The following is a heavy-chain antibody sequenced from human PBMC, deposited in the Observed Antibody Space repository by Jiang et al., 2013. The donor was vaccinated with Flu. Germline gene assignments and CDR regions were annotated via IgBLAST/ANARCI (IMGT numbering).Heavy chain of an antibody. V-gene: IGHV4-61*02. CDR2: IYTSGST. CDR1: GGSISSGSYY. Sequence: GSGLVKPSQTLSLTCTVSGGSISSGSYYWSWIRQPAGKGLEWIGRIYTSGSTNYNPSLKSRVTISVDTSKNQFSLKLSSVTAADTAVYYCAHESYQRDGYFDLWGRGTLVTVSS. CDR3: AHESYQRDGYFDL. J-gene: IGHJ2*01.